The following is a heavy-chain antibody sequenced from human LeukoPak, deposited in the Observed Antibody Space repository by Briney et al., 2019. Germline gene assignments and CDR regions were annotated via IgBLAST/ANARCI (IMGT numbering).Heavy chain of an antibody. CDR2: ITGSSSYI. J-gene: IGHJ4*02. CDR3: ARDRLDGGETFDS. D-gene: IGHD3-16*01. V-gene: IGHV3-21*01. Sequence: TGGSLRLSCAASGFSFRSYSMDSVRQAPGKGLEWVSSITGSSSYISYADSVKGGFTISRDNAENSLFLQMNSLRPEDTAVYFCARDRLDGGETFDSWGQGTRVTVSS. CDR1: GFSFRSYS.